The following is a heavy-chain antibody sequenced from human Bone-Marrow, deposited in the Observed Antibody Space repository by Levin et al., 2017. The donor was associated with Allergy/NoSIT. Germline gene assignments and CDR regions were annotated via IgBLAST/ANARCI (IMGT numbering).Heavy chain of an antibody. CDR1: GFTFDDYA. CDR3: AKATDYGDYATRWYFDL. CDR2: INWNGGLI. V-gene: IGHV3-9*01. Sequence: PPGGSLRLSCAASGFTFDDYAMEWVRQAPGKGLEWVSGINWNGGLIGYADSVKGRFTISRDNTKNSLYLQMNSLRPEDTAMYFCAKATDYGDYATRWYFDLWGRGTLITVSS. J-gene: IGHJ2*01. D-gene: IGHD4-17*01.